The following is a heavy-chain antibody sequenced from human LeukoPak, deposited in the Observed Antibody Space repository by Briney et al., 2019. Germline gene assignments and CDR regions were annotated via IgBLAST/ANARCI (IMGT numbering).Heavy chain of an antibody. V-gene: IGHV1-46*01. Sequence: ASVKVSCKASGYTFTSYYMHWVRQAPGQGLEWMGIINPSGGSTSYAQKFQGRVTMTRDTSTSTVYMELSSLRSEDTAVYYCARESEGRGYSYGFAPHLYYFDYWGQGTLVTVSS. CDR2: INPSGGST. CDR1: GYTFTSYY. D-gene: IGHD5-18*01. J-gene: IGHJ4*02. CDR3: ARESEGRGYSYGFAPHLYYFDY.